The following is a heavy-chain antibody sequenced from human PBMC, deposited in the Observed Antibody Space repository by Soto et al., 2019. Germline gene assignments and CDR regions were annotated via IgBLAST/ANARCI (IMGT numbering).Heavy chain of an antibody. CDR3: TRDLGLYGYGYSYFDY. V-gene: IGHV3-49*04. D-gene: IGHD5-18*01. Sequence: PGGSLILSCTASGFTFGDYAMSWVRQAPGKGLEWVGFIRSKAYGGTTEYAASVKGRFTISRDDSKSIAYLQMNSLKTEDTAVYYCTRDLGLYGYGYSYFDYWGQGTLVTVSS. CDR1: GFTFGDYA. CDR2: IRSKAYGGTT. J-gene: IGHJ4*02.